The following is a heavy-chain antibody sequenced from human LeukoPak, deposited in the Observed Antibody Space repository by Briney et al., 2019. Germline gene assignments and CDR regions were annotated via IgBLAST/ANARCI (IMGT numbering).Heavy chain of an antibody. CDR1: GFTFGDYA. CDR2: ISSSGSTI. J-gene: IGHJ4*02. CDR3: ASIAVAGTRVDSFDY. D-gene: IGHD6-19*01. V-gene: IGHV3-48*03. Sequence: GGSLRLSCTASGFTFGDYAMTWVRQAPGKGLEWVSYISSSGSTIYYADSVKGRFTISRDNAKNSLYLQMNSLRAKDTAVYYCASIAVAGTRVDSFDYWGQGTLVTVSS.